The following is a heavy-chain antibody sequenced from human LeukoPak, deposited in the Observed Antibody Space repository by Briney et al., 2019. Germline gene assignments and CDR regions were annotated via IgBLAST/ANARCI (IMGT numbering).Heavy chain of an antibody. CDR3: VSWAGGTSDVASFDY. J-gene: IGHJ4*02. D-gene: IGHD2-21*01. V-gene: IGHV1-2*02. CDR2: ITHKSGAT. Sequence: GASVKVSCKASGYTFTDYYIQWVRQAPGQGFEWMGWITHKSGATKFAQKFQGRVTLTRDTSISTVYMELSNLTPDDTAVYFCVSWAGGTSDVASFDYWGQGTLVTVSS. CDR1: GYTFTDYY.